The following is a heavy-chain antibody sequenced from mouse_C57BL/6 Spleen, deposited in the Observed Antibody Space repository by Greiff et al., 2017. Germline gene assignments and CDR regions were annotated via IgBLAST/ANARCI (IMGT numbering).Heavy chain of an antibody. CDR1: GYAFSSSW. D-gene: IGHD6-1*01. CDR3: ARSPSRVELRFAY. J-gene: IGHJ3*01. V-gene: IGHV1-82*01. CDR2: IYPGDGDT. Sequence: QVQLKQSGPELVKPGASVKISCKASGYAFSSSWMNWVQQRPGKGLEWIGRIYPGDGDTNYNGKFKGKATLTADKSSSTAYMQLSSLTSEDSAVYFGARSPSRVELRFAYWGQGTLVTVSA.